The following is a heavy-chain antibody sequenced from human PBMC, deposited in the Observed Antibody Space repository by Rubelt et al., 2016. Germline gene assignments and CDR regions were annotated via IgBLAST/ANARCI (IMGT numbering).Heavy chain of an antibody. CDR1: GGSISSGGYY. V-gene: IGHV4-31*03. CDR3: ARGSRHCSSTSCYLGF. D-gene: IGHD2-2*01. CDR2: IYYSGST. J-gene: IGHJ4*02. Sequence: QVQLQESGPGLVKPSQILSLTCTVSGGSISSGGYYWSWIRQHPGKGLEWIGYIYYSGSTNYNPSLKSRVTISVNTSKNQFSPKLSSVTAADTAVYYCARGSRHCSSTSCYLGFWGQGTLVTVSS.